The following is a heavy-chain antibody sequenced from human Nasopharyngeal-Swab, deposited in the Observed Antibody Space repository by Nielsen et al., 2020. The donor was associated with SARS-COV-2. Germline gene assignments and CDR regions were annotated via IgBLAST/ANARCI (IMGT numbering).Heavy chain of an antibody. Sequence: GESLKISCAASGFTFDDYTMHWVRQAPGKGLEWVSLISWDGGSTYYADSVKGRFTISRDNSKNSLYLQMNGLRTEDTALYYCAKDYQRGYYYDFWSGYYTLGYFDYWGQGTLVTVS. CDR3: AKDYQRGYYYDFWSGYYTLGYFDY. CDR1: GFTFDDYT. V-gene: IGHV3-43*01. CDR2: ISWDGGST. J-gene: IGHJ4*02. D-gene: IGHD3-3*01.